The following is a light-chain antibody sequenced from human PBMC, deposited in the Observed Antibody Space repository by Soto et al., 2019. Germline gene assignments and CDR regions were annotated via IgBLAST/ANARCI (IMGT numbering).Light chain of an antibody. CDR2: GAA. CDR1: QSVFNS. CDR3: QQYHHWPA. J-gene: IGKJ1*01. Sequence: EIVMKQAPSTQSVTQEERASLSCRASQSVFNSLAWYQPKPGQAPRLLIYGAATRATGIPARFSGSGSGTEFTLTIIDLQSEDFAVYYCQQYHHWPASGQGTKVDIK. V-gene: IGKV3-15*01.